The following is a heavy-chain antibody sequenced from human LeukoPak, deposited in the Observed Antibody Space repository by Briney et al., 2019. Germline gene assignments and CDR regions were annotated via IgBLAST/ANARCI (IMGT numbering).Heavy chain of an antibody. Sequence: SETLSLTCTVSGGSISSSSYYWGWIRQPPGKGLEWIGEINHSGSTNYNPSLKSRVTISVDTSKNQLSLKLNSVTAADTAVYYCAREEYSYGFGYWGQGTLVTVSS. CDR2: INHSGST. V-gene: IGHV4-39*07. J-gene: IGHJ4*02. D-gene: IGHD5-18*01. CDR1: GGSISSSSYY. CDR3: AREEYSYGFGY.